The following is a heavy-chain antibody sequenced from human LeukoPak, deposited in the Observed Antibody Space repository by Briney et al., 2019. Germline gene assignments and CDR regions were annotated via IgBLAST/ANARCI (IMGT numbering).Heavy chain of an antibody. J-gene: IGHJ4*02. V-gene: IGHV3-33*06. Sequence: GGSLRLSCAASGFTFSSYGMHWVRQAPGKGLEWVAVILNDGSQEKYADSVKGRFTISRDNSKNTLFLQMNSLRAEDTAVYYCAKDVYGDYGGLDYWGQGTLVTVSS. D-gene: IGHD4-17*01. CDR2: ILNDGSQE. CDR1: GFTFSSYG. CDR3: AKDVYGDYGGLDY.